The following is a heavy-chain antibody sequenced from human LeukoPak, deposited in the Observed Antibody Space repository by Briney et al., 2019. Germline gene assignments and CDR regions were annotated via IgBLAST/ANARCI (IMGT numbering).Heavy chain of an antibody. CDR1: GFTFSSYW. V-gene: IGHV3-21*01. Sequence: GGSLRLSCAASGFTFSSYWMSWVRQAPGKGLEWVSSITSGNNYIYYADSMKGRFTISRDNAKNSLYLQMNSLRAEDTAVYYCVTTWGAHYWYFDLWGRGALVTVSS. J-gene: IGHJ2*01. D-gene: IGHD1-26*01. CDR2: ITSGNNYI. CDR3: VTTWGAHYWYFDL.